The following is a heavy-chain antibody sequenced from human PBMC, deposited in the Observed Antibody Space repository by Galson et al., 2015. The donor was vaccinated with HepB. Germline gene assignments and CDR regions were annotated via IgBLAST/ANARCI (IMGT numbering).Heavy chain of an antibody. D-gene: IGHD5-24*01. J-gene: IGHJ5*02. Sequence: SLRLSCAASGFTFSSYAMSWVRQAPGKGLEWVSAISGSGGSTYYADSVKGRFTISRDNSKNTLYLQMNSLRAEDTALYYCAKDRDGLLRNWFDPWGQGKLVTVSS. CDR2: ISGSGGST. V-gene: IGHV3-23*01. CDR1: GFTFSSYA. CDR3: AKDRDGLLRNWFDP.